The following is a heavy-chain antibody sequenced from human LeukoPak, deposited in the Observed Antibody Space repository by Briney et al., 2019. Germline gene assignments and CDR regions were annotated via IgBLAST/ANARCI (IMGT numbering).Heavy chain of an antibody. CDR1: GFIFSTYW. J-gene: IGHJ6*03. D-gene: IGHD3-3*01. CDR3: VRGSLASGVVVYYYYYLDV. V-gene: IGHV3-7*01. CDR2: IKQDGSER. Sequence: PGGSLRLSCAASGFIFSTYWMAWVRQAPGKGLEWVANIKQDGSERYYVDSVKGRFTISRDNAKNSLYLQMNSLRAEDTAVYYCVRGSLASGVVVYYYYYLDVWGKGTTVTVSS.